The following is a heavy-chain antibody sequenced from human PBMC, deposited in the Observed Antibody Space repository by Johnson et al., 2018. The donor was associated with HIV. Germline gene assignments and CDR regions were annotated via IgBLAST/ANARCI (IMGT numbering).Heavy chain of an antibody. CDR2: INWNGAIT. CDR3: AKVQVAARWSDALHF. V-gene: IGHV3-20*04. CDR1: GFTFDDYG. D-gene: IGHD6-6*01. J-gene: IGHJ3*01. Sequence: VQLVESGGGVVRPGGSLRLSCAASGFTFDDYGMTWVRQAPGKGLEWVSRINWNGAITAYADSVKGRFTISRDNAKNSLYLQMNSLRAEDTALYYCAKVQVAARWSDALHFWGQGTKVTVSS.